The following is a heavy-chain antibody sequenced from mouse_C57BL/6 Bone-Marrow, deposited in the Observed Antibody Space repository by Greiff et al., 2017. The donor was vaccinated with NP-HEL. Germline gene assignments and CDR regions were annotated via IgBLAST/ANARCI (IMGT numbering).Heavy chain of an antibody. CDR3: ARSGYYGSSYRWYFDV. D-gene: IGHD1-1*01. CDR1: GYAFTNYL. Sequence: VQVQESGAELVRPGTSVKVSCKASGYAFTNYLIEWVKQRPGQGLEWIGVINPGSGGPNYNEKFKGKATLTADKSSSTAYMQLSSRTSEDSAVYFCARSGYYGSSYRWYFDVWGTGTTVTVSS. V-gene: IGHV1-54*01. CDR2: INPGSGGP. J-gene: IGHJ1*03.